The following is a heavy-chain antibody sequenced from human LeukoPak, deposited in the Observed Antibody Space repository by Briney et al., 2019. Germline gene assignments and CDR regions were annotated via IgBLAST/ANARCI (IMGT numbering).Heavy chain of an antibody. CDR3: AREGYSSSWYAYDY. CDR1: GFTFSSYS. V-gene: IGHV3-48*01. J-gene: IGHJ4*02. CDR2: ISSSSSTI. D-gene: IGHD6-13*01. Sequence: GGSLRLSCAASGFTFSSYSMNWVRQAPGKGLEWVSYISSSSSTIYYADSVKGRFTISRDNAKNSLYLQMNSLRAEDTAVYYCAREGYSSSWYAYDYWGQGTLVTVSS.